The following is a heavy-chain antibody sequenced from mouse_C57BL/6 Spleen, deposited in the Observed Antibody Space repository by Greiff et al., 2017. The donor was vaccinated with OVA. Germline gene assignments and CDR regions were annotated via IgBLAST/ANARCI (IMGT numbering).Heavy chain of an antibody. CDR2: IDPETGGT. J-gene: IGHJ2*01. CDR1: GYTFPDYE. V-gene: IGHV1-15*01. Sequence: VKLMESGAELVRPGASVTLSCKASGYTFPDYEMHWVKQTPVHGLEWIGAIDPETGGTAYNQKFKGKAILTADKSSSTAYMERRSLTSEDSAVYYCTRSGDPPRITAVVAPYYFDYWGQGTTLTVSS. D-gene: IGHD1-1*01. CDR3: TRSGDPPRITAVVAPYYFDY.